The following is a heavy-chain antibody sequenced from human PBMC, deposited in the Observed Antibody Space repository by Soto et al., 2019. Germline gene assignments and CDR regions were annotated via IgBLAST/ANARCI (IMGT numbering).Heavy chain of an antibody. J-gene: IGHJ5*02. CDR3: ARHIGCCGGSCYSHHWFDP. Sequence: SEPLSLTCPVPGGSIRSLGYPWTWIRQPRKKGKAWRGYNYQKKNTYYNPYLKSRVTLSVDTSKNQFSLKLSSVTAADTAMYYCARHIGCCGGSCYSHHWFDPWGQGTLVTVSS. V-gene: IGHV4-30-2*03. CDR1: GGSIRSLGYP. CDR2: NYQKKNT. D-gene: IGHD2-15*01.